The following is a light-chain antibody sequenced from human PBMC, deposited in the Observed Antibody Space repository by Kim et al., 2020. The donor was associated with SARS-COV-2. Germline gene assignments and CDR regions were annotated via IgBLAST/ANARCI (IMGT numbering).Light chain of an antibody. Sequence: EIVLTQSPGTLSLSPGETATLFCRARQSLSSGYLGWYQQKPGQAPRLVIYGASYRATGIPDRFSGSGSGTDFTLTISRLEPEDFAVYYCQQYDNLSSWTFGQGTKVDIK. CDR1: QSLSSGY. J-gene: IGKJ1*01. CDR2: GAS. CDR3: QQYDNLSSWT. V-gene: IGKV3-20*01.